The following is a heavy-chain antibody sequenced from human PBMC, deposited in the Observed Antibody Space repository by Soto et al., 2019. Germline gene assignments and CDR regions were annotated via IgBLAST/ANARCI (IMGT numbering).Heavy chain of an antibody. Sequence: QVQLVQSGAEVKKPGASVKVSCKASGYTFTGYYMHWVRQAPGQGLEWMGWINPNSGGTNYAQKFQXXVXIXXDTSISTAYMELSRLRSDDTAVYYCARVLGRTFDYWGQGTLVTVSS. V-gene: IGHV1-2*02. J-gene: IGHJ4*02. CDR2: INPNSGGT. CDR1: GYTFTGYY. CDR3: ARVLGRTFDY. D-gene: IGHD7-27*01.